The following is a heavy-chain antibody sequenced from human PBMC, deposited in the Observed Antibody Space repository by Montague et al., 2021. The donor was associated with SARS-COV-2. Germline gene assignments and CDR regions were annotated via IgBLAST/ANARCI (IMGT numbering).Heavy chain of an antibody. J-gene: IGHJ6*02. Sequence: SETLSLTCSVSGDSITNHYWSWIRQPAGKGLEWIGRIYTSGSSNYNPSLKSRVTISVDTSKNQFSLKVSSVTAADTAVYYCARERSADYYDGSGYHSYKYGMDVWGQGTTVTVSS. CDR2: IYTSGSS. D-gene: IGHD3-22*01. V-gene: IGHV4-4*07. CDR3: ARERSADYYDGSGYHSYKYGMDV. CDR1: GDSITNHY.